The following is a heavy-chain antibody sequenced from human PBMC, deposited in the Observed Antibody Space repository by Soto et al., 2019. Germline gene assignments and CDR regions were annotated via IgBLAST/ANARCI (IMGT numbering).Heavy chain of an antibody. V-gene: IGHV3-23*01. D-gene: IGHD5-12*01. CDR2: ISASGGST. J-gene: IGHJ4*02. CDR3: AKGGAGYPY. CDR1: GFTFSSYA. Sequence: EVQLLESGGGLVQPGGSLRLSCAASGFTFSSYAMRWVRQAPGKGLEWVSTISASGGSTYYADSVKGRFTISRDNSKNTLYLQMNSLSAEDTAVYYCAKGGAGYPYWGQGTLVTVSS.